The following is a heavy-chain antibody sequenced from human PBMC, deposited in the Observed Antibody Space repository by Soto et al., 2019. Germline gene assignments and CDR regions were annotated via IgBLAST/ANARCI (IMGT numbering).Heavy chain of an antibody. D-gene: IGHD2-21*01. V-gene: IGHV6-1*01. Sequence: SQTLSLTCAISGDSVSSNSVGWNWIRQSPSRGLEWLGRTYYRAKWYNDYAVSVKSRITINPDTSKNQFSLQLNSVTPEDTAVYYCARAVIGTESYYYYGMDAWGQGTTVTVAS. J-gene: IGHJ6*02. CDR1: GDSVSSNSVG. CDR2: TYYRAKWYN. CDR3: ARAVIGTESYYYYGMDA.